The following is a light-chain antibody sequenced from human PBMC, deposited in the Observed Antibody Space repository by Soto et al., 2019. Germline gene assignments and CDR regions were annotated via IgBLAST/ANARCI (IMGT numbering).Light chain of an antibody. J-gene: IGKJ1*01. CDR1: QSVSNNY. CDR2: GAS. V-gene: IGKV3-20*01. Sequence: EIVLTQSPGTLSLSPGERATLSCRASQSVSNNYLAWYKQKPGQAPRRPIYGASNRATDIPDRFSDSGSGTDFALTISRLEPDAFAVYYCQQYGSSGAFGQGPEVEIK. CDR3: QQYGSSGA.